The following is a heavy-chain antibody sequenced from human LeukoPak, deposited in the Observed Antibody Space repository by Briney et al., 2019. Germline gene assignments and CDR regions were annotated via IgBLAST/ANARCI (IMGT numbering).Heavy chain of an antibody. CDR2: MNPNSGST. D-gene: IGHD2-2*01. CDR3: ARARYCSSTSCYAYYYYYYMDV. J-gene: IGHJ6*03. CDR1: GYTFTSYD. V-gene: IGHV1-8*01. Sequence: GASVKVSCKASGYTFTSYDINWVRQATGQGLEWMGWMNPNSGSTGYAQKFQGRVTMTRNTSISTAYMELSSLRSEDTAVYYCARARYCSSTSCYAYYYYYYMDVWGKGTTVTISS.